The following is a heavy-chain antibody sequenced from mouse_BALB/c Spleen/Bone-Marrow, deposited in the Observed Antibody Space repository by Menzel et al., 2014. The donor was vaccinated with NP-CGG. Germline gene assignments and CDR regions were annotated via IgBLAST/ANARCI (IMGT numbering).Heavy chain of an antibody. CDR3: ARSGCYGYGWYFDV. CDR1: GYTFTNYF. Sequence: QVQLKDSGAELVKPGASVKLSCRVSGYTFTNYFVYWVKQRPGQGLEWIGEINPSNDTPNFNEKFKSKATLTVDKSSSTAYMQLSSLTSEDSAVYYCARSGCYGYGWYFDVWGAGTTVTVSS. CDR2: INPSNDTP. V-gene: IGHV1S81*02. J-gene: IGHJ1*01. D-gene: IGHD1-2*01.